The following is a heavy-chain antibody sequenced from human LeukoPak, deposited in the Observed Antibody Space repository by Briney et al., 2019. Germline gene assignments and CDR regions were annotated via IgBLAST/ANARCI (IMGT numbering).Heavy chain of an antibody. J-gene: IGHJ4*02. Sequence: PGGSLRLSCAASGFTFSSYEMNWVRQAPGKGLEWASYISSSGSTIYYADSVKGRFTISRDNAKNSLYLQMNSLRAEDTAVYCCAIGYYDSSGHYIPFDYWGQGTLVTVSS. D-gene: IGHD3-22*01. V-gene: IGHV3-48*03. CDR3: AIGYYDSSGHYIPFDY. CDR1: GFTFSSYE. CDR2: ISSSGSTI.